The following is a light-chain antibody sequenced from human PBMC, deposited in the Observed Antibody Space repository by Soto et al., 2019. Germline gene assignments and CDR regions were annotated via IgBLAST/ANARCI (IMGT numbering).Light chain of an antibody. Sequence: DVVLTQSPLSLPVTLGQPASISCRSSQSLLYSDGNTYLNWYQQRPGQSPRRLISKVSNRDSGVPDRFSGSGSGTDFTLRISRVEAEDVGVYYCMQGTHWPRTFGQGTKLEIK. CDR3: MQGTHWPRT. CDR1: QSLLYSDGNTY. V-gene: IGKV2-30*01. CDR2: KVS. J-gene: IGKJ2*01.